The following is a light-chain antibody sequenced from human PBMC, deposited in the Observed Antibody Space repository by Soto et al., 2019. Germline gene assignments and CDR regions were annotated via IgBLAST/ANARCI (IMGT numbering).Light chain of an antibody. V-gene: IGKV3-20*01. CDR2: GAS. Sequence: EIVLTQSPGTLSLSPGARATLSCRASQSVASRNLAWYQQKSGQAPRLLIYGASSRAIHTPDRFSGSGSGTALTLTIRGLEHEDFAVYYCQQFGSSLWTFGPGTKVAI. CDR1: QSVASRN. J-gene: IGKJ1*01. CDR3: QQFGSSLWT.